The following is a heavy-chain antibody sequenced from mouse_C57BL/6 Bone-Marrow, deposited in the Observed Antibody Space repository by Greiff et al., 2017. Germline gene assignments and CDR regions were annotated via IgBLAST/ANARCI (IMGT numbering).Heavy chain of an antibody. D-gene: IGHD1-1*01. Sequence: VQLQESGPELVKPGASVKISCKASGYAFSSSWMNWVKQRPGKGLEWIGRIYPGDGDTNYNGKFKGQATLTADKSSSTACMQLSGLTAEDSAVYFCVRYFDYWGQGTPLTVSS. CDR1: GYAFSSSW. J-gene: IGHJ2*01. CDR3: VRYFDY. CDR2: IYPGDGDT. V-gene: IGHV1-82*01.